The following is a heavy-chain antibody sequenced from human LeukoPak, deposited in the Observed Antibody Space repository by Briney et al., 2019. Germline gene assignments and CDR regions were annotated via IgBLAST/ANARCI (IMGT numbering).Heavy chain of an antibody. J-gene: IGHJ4*02. CDR1: GGSISSGWNY. CDR2: IFHSGET. V-gene: IGHV4-39*02. Sequence: SETLSLTCTVSGGSISSGWNYWAWIRQPPGKGLEWIGSIFHSGETNYNPSLKSRLTISVDTFKNHFSLRLTSVTAADAAVYYCAKLSTSGWYFDYWGQGTLVIVSS. D-gene: IGHD6-19*01. CDR3: AKLSTSGWYFDY.